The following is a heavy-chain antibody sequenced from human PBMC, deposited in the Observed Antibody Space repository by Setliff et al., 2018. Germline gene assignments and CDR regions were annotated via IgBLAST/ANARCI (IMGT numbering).Heavy chain of an antibody. CDR1: GGTFSSYA. D-gene: IGHD3-22*01. Sequence: GASVKVSCKASGGTFSSYAISWVRQAPGQGLEWMGGIIPILGIANYAQKFQGRVTITADESTGTAYMELSSLRSEDTAVYYCATTYYYDSSGYYSWYYFYMDVWGKGTTVTVSS. J-gene: IGHJ6*03. CDR3: ATTYYYDSSGYYSWYYFYMDV. CDR2: IIPILGIA. V-gene: IGHV1-69*10.